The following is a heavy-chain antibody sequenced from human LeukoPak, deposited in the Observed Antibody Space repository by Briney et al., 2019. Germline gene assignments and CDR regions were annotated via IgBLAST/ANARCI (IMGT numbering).Heavy chain of an antibody. J-gene: IGHJ4*01. D-gene: IGHD2-15*01. Sequence: GGSLRLSCAASGFTFSSYWMNWVRQVPGKGLVWVSRIVSDGSNTNYADSVKGRFTISRDNAKNTLYLQMKSLRDEDTAVYYCARGRPXGNDYWGXXTLVXVSS. CDR1: GFTFSSYW. V-gene: IGHV3-74*01. CDR3: ARGRPXGNDY. CDR2: IVSDGSNT.